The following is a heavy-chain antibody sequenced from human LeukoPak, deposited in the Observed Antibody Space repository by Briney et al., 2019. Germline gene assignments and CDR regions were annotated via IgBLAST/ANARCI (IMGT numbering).Heavy chain of an antibody. J-gene: IGHJ4*02. CDR3: ARSGGRSATIVY. V-gene: IGHV4-61*01. Sequence: SETLSLTCTVSGGSVSSGNYYWSWIRQPPGKGLEWIAYIHYNGSTNYNPSLKSRVSISVDTSKNQFSLKLSSVTAADTAVYYCARSGGRSATIVYRGQGTLVTVSS. CDR2: IHYNGST. D-gene: IGHD2-15*01. CDR1: GGSVSSGNYY.